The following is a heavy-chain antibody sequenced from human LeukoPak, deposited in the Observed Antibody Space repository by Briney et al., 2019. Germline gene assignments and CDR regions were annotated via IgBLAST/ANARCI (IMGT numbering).Heavy chain of an antibody. CDR1: GFTLSYYE. CDR2: SSTSGGTI. CDR3: AGSYYNVFDY. Sequence: GGSLRLSCEASGFTLSYYEMNWVRQAPGKGLEWVSYSSTSGGTIYYADSVRGRFTISRDNAKNSLYLQMNSLRAEDTAVYYCAGSYYNVFDYWGQGTLVTVSS. D-gene: IGHD3-10*01. J-gene: IGHJ4*02. V-gene: IGHV3-48*03.